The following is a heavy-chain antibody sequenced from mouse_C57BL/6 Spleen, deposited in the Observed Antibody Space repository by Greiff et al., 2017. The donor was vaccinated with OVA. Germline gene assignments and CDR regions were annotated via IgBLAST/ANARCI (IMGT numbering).Heavy chain of an antibody. D-gene: IGHD2-3*01. V-gene: IGHV1-5*01. J-gene: IGHJ2*01. CDR3: TGLYDGYYGYFDY. CDR1: GYTFTSYW. CDR2: IYPGNSDT. Sequence: VQLQQSGTVLARPGASVKMSCKPSGYTFTSYWMHWVKQRPGQGLEWIGAIYPGNSDTSYNQKFKGKAKLTAVTSASTAYMELSSLTNEDSAVYYCTGLYDGYYGYFDYWGQGTTLTVSS.